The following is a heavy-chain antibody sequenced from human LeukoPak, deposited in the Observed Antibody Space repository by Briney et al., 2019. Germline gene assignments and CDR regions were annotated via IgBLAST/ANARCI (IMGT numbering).Heavy chain of an antibody. D-gene: IGHD1-1*01. J-gene: IGHJ3*02. CDR2: IGTAGDT. CDR3: ARGTGTTYDDAFDI. Sequence: GGSLRLSCAASGFTFSSYDMHGVRKATGKGLDWDSAIGTAGDTYYPGSVKGRFTISRENAKNSLYLQMNSLRAGDTAVYYCARGTGTTYDDAFDIWGQGTMVTVSS. CDR1: GFTFSSYD. V-gene: IGHV3-13*01.